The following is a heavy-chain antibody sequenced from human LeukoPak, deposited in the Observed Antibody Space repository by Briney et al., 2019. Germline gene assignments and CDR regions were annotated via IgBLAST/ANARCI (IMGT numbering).Heavy chain of an antibody. J-gene: IGHJ3*02. V-gene: IGHV4-61*01. Sequence: SETLSLTCTVSGGSVTSGTYYWSWIRQPPGKGLEWIGYIYYSGSTNYNPSLKSRVTVSVDTSKNQCSLKLSSVTTADTAVYYCTRSTNFRAFDIWGQGKMGPLPS. D-gene: IGHD2-8*01. CDR3: TRSTNFRAFDI. CDR1: GGSVTSGTYY. CDR2: IYYSGST.